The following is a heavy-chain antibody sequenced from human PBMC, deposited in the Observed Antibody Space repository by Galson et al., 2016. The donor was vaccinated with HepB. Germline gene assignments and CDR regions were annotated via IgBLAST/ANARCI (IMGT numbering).Heavy chain of an antibody. V-gene: IGHV4-31*03. D-gene: IGHD3-10*01. CDR2: IDNSGNT. J-gene: IGHJ3*02. Sequence: TLSLTCTVSAGSISSGGYYWTWIRQLPGEGLQWIGHIDNSGNTHYSPSLKSRVTISRDTSKNQFSLKLSSLTAADTAVYYCARDWDYYGSGSYYGNTFDIWGQGTMVTVSS. CDR1: AGSISSGGYY. CDR3: ARDWDYYGSGSYYGNTFDI.